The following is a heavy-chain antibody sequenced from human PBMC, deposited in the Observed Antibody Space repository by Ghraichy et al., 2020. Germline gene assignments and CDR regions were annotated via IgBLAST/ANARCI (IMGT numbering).Heavy chain of an antibody. CDR1: GYTLTELS. CDR3: ATKSGYETSYYYYGMDV. J-gene: IGHJ6*02. V-gene: IGHV1-24*01. CDR2: FDPEDGET. D-gene: IGHD5-12*01. Sequence: ASVKVSCKVSGYTLTELSMHWVRQAPGKGLEWMGGFDPEDGETIYAQKFQGRVTMTEDTSTDTAYMELSSLRSEDTAVYYCATKSGYETSYYYYGMDVWGQGTTVTVSS.